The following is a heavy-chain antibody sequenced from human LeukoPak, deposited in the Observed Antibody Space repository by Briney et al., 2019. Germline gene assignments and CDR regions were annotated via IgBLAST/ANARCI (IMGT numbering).Heavy chain of an antibody. V-gene: IGHV4-59*12. J-gene: IGHJ4*02. Sequence: SETLSLTCTVSGGSISNYYWSWIRRPPGGGLEWIGFVFYSGGTHYNPSLKSRVTMSVDTSKNQFTLELTSVTAADTAVYFCARDRSGAHQRYFDYWGQGTLVTVPS. CDR3: ARDRSGAHQRYFDY. D-gene: IGHD2-15*01. CDR2: VFYSGGT. CDR1: GGSISNYY.